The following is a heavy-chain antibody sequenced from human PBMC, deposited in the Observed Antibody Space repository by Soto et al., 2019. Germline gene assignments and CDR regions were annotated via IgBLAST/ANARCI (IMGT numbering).Heavy chain of an antibody. CDR1: GYSFSNYG. J-gene: IGHJ4*02. Sequence: ASVKVSCKASGYSFSNYGIAWVRQAPGQGPEWMGWISPYNGRTNYAQNVKGRVVMTTDISTNTVYLELRSLRSDDTAVYYCAGTSCSSTTCPTTYWGQGTLVTVSS. CDR2: ISPYNGRT. CDR3: AGTSCSSTTCPTTY. V-gene: IGHV1-18*01. D-gene: IGHD2-2*01.